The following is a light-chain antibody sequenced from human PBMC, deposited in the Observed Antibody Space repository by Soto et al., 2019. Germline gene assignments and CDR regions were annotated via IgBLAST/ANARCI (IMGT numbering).Light chain of an antibody. V-gene: IGLV2-14*01. CDR1: SSDVGGYNC. J-gene: IGLJ1*01. CDR2: DVS. CDR3: SSYTSSSTYV. Sequence: QSVLTQPASVSGSPGQSITISCTGTSSDVGGYNCVSWYQQHPVKAPKLMIYDVSNRPSGVPDRFSGSKSGNTASLTISGLQAEDEADYYCSSYTSSSTYVFGSGTKVTVL.